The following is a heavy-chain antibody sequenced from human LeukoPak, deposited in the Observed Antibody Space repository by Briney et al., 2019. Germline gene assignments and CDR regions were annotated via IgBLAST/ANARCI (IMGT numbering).Heavy chain of an antibody. CDR1: GGSISSSSYY. V-gene: IGHV4-39*01. CDR3: ARQGRLTTFDY. Sequence: SETLSLTCTVSGGSISSSSYYWGWIRQPPGKGLEWIGSIYYSGSTYYNPSLKSRVTISVDTSKNQFSLKLSSVTAADTAVYYCARQGRLTTFDYWGQGTLVTVPS. J-gene: IGHJ4*02. CDR2: IYYSGST. D-gene: IGHD4-11*01.